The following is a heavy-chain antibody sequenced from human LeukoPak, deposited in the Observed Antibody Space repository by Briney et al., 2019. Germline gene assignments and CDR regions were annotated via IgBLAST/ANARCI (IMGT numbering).Heavy chain of an antibody. Sequence: QPGGSLRLSCAASGFTFSSYSMNWVRQAPGKGLEWVSYISSSSTIYYADSVKGRFTISRDNAKNSLYLQMNSLRAEDTAVYYCARDRGRLLWFGEPKGAFDIWGQGTMVTVSS. CDR2: ISSSSTI. V-gene: IGHV3-48*04. J-gene: IGHJ3*02. CDR3: ARDRGRLLWFGEPKGAFDI. D-gene: IGHD3-10*01. CDR1: GFTFSSYS.